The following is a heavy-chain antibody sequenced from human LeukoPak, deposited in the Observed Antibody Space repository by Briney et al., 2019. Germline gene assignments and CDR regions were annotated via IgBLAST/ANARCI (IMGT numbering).Heavy chain of an antibody. CDR1: PGSISSNY. CDR3: ARLRYYGSGSYYKGYYYGMDV. V-gene: IGHV4-59*08. Sequence: SVPLPLTSTVSPGSISSNYWSWIRRPPGKGREWIGSIYYSGSTNYNHSLKSRVTISVDTPKTQCSLKLSSVTAADTAVYYCARLRYYGSGSYYKGYYYGMDVWGQGTTVTVSS. J-gene: IGHJ6*02. D-gene: IGHD3-10*01. CDR2: IYYSGST.